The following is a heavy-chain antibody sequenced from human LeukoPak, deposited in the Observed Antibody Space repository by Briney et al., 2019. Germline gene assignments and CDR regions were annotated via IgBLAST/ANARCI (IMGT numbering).Heavy chain of an antibody. Sequence: GGSLRLSCAASGFTLSSYWMRWVRQAPGKGLGWVSRIKGDGGSTSYADSVKGRFTISRDNAKNTLYLQMNSLRAEDTAVYYCARGGLAAAGDYWGQGTLVTVSS. CDR1: GFTLSSYW. D-gene: IGHD6-13*01. J-gene: IGHJ4*02. V-gene: IGHV3-74*01. CDR3: ARGGLAAAGDY. CDR2: IKGDGGST.